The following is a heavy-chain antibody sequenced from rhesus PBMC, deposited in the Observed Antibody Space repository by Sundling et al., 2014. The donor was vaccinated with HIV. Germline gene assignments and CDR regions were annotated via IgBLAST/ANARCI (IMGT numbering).Heavy chain of an antibody. CDR2: VTGNSGST. J-gene: IGHJ6*01. D-gene: IGHD3-9*01. V-gene: IGHV4-106*01. CDR3: AITTEEGYGLDS. Sequence: QVQLQESGPGVVKPSETLSLTCAVSGGSISAVYYWAWIRRPPGKGLEWVGEVTGNSGSTNYNPSLKSRVTISRDTSKNQFSLKLNSVTAADTAVYYCAITTEEGYGLDSWGQGVVVIVSS. CDR1: GGSISAVYY.